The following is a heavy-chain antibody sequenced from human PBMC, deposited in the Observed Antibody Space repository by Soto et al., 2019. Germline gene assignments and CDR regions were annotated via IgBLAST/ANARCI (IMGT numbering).Heavy chain of an antibody. J-gene: IGHJ3*02. D-gene: IGHD3-9*01. CDR3: TTEGYYDILTGYFTEELGAFDI. Sequence: GGSLRLSCAASGFTFSNAWMTWVRQAPGKGLEWVGRIKGKAESGTTDYAAPVKGRFTISRDDSKNTLYLQMNSLKTEDTAVYYCTTEGYYDILTGYFTEELGAFDIWGQGTMVTVSS. CDR2: IKGKAESGTT. V-gene: IGHV3-15*01. CDR1: GFTFSNAW.